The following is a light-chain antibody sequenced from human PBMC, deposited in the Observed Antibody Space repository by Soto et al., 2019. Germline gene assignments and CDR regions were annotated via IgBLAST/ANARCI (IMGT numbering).Light chain of an antibody. CDR3: QQSHSAPFT. J-gene: IGKJ3*01. CDR1: QSISDY. Sequence: DIQMTQSPFSLSASLGDRVTITCRASQSISDYLNWYQQKPGKGPKLLIFAASSLQVGVPSRFSGSGSGTDFTLTISSLQPEDCATYFCQQSHSAPFTFGPGTTVDI. CDR2: AAS. V-gene: IGKV1-39*01.